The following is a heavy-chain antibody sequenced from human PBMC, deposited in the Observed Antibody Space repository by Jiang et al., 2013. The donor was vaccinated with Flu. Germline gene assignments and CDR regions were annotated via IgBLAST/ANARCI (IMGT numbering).Heavy chain of an antibody. J-gene: IGHJ4*02. V-gene: IGHV1-18*04. CDR2: ISAYNGNT. D-gene: IGHD3-22*01. CDR3: ARVRRLRGRGSYQYYYDSSGYYYLDY. Sequence: GAEVKKPGASVKVSCKASGYTFTSYGISWVRQAPGQGLEWMGWISAYNGNTNYAQKLQGRVTMTTDTSTSTAYMELRSLRSDDTAVYYCARVRRLRGRGSYQYYYDSSGYYYLDYWGQGTLVTVSS. CDR1: GYTFTSYG.